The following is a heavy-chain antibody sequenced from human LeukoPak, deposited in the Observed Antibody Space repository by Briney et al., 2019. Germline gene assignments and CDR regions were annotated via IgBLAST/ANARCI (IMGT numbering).Heavy chain of an antibody. V-gene: IGHV3-30-3*01. D-gene: IGHD3-16*01. J-gene: IGHJ4*02. CDR2: ISYDGSNK. CDR3: ARGPLRGGAFDY. Sequence: PGRSLRLSCAASGFTFSSYAMHWVRQAPGKGLEWVAVISYDGSNKYYADSVKGRFTISRGNSKNTLYLQMNSLRAEDTAVYYCARGPLRGGAFDYWGQGTLVTVSS. CDR1: GFTFSSYA.